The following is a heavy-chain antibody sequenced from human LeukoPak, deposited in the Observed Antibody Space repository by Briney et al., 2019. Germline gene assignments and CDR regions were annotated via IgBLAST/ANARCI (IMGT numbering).Heavy chain of an antibody. J-gene: IGHJ4*02. D-gene: IGHD3-10*01. CDR2: ISYSGST. V-gene: IGHV4-39*02. Sequence: PSETLSLTCTVSGDSIITSRYYWAWIRQPPAKGLEWVGSISYSGSTNYDPSLKSRVTISVDTSKNQFSLQLSSVTAADTAFYYCVRERSFFGENYWGQGTLVTVSS. CDR1: GDSIITSRYY. CDR3: VRERSFFGENY.